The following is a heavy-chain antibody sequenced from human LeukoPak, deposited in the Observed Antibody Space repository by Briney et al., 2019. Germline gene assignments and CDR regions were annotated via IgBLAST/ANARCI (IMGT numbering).Heavy chain of an antibody. Sequence: SVKVSCKASGYTFTSCDINWVRQATGQELQWMGWMNSNSGNTGYAQKFQGRVTMTRNTSISTAYMELSRLRSEDTAVYYCARGNVVVVAATILYYYYYGMDVWGQGTTVTVSS. V-gene: IGHV1-8*01. J-gene: IGHJ6*02. CDR3: ARGNVVVVAATILYYYYYGMDV. CDR1: GYTFTSCD. D-gene: IGHD2-15*01. CDR2: MNSNSGNT.